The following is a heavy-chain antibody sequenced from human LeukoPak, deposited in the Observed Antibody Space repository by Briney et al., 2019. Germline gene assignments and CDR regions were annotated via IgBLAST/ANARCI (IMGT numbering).Heavy chain of an antibody. CDR1: GGSISSRSYY. D-gene: IGHD2-15*01. J-gene: IGHJ6*03. CDR3: ARDYSYYDYYMDV. V-gene: IGHV4-39*07. Sequence: NPSETLSLTCTVSGGSISSRSYYWGWIRQPPGKGLEWIGSIYYSGSTYYNPSLKSRVTISVDTSKNQFSLKLSSVTAADTAVYYCARDYSYYDYYMDVWGKGTTVTVSS. CDR2: IYYSGST.